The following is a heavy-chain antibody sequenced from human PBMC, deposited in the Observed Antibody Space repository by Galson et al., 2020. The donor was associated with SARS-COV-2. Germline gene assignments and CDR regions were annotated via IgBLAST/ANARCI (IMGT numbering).Heavy chain of an antibody. Sequence: SETLSLTCAVSGGSISSGGYSWSWIRQPPGKGLEWIGYIYHSGSTYYNPSLKSRVTISVDRSKNQFSLKLSSVTAADTAVYYCARDRRYYGSGSYYKDGDDAFDIWGQGTMVTVSS. CDR3: ARDRRYYGSGSYYKDGDDAFDI. CDR2: IYHSGST. V-gene: IGHV4-30-2*01. D-gene: IGHD3-10*01. J-gene: IGHJ3*02. CDR1: GGSISSGGYS.